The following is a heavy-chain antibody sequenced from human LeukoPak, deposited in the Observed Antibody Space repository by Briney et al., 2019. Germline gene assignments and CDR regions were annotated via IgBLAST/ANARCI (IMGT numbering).Heavy chain of an antibody. V-gene: IGHV4-39*01. CDR1: GGSISSSSYY. Sequence: SETLSLTCTVSGGSISSSSYYWGWIRQPPGKGLEWIGSIYYSGSTYYNPSLKSRVTISVDTSKNQFSLKLSSVTAADTAVYYCASIILGHCSSTSCSYYFDYWGQGTLVTVSS. D-gene: IGHD2-2*01. J-gene: IGHJ4*02. CDR3: ASIILGHCSSTSCSYYFDY. CDR2: IYYSGST.